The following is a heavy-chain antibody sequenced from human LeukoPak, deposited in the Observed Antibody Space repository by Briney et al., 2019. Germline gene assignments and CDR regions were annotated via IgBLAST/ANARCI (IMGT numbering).Heavy chain of an antibody. V-gene: IGHV1-2*02. CDR1: GYTFTDYY. CDR2: INPKSGGT. CDR3: ARPVETAMVWLH. J-gene: IGHJ4*02. Sequence: ASVNVSCKASGYTFTDYYMHRVRQAPGQGLEWMGWINPKSGGTNYAQKLQGRVTMTRDTSISTAYMEFNTLTSDDTAVYYCARPVETAMVWLHWGQGTLVTVSP. D-gene: IGHD5-18*01.